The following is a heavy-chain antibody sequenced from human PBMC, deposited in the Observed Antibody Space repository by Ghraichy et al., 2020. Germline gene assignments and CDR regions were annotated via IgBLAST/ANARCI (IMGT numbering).Heavy chain of an antibody. CDR1: GFTFSDYW. D-gene: IGHD6-19*01. J-gene: IGHJ3*02. CDR2: IKEDGGEI. V-gene: IGHV3-7*01. CDR3: ARDSNKQYNSGWYDTFDI. Sequence: GGSLRLSCAASGFTFSDYWMTWLRQAPGKGLEWVANIKEDGGEINYVDSVKGRFTISRDSAKNSLYLQMNSLRVEDTAMYYCARDSNKQYNSGWYDTFDIWGQGTMVTVSS.